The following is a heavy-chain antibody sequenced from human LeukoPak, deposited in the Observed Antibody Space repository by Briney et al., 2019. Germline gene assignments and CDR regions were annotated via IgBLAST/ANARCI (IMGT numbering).Heavy chain of an antibody. J-gene: IGHJ4*02. D-gene: IGHD1-20*01. Sequence: SETLSLTCSVSDNSISTSDYYWGWIRQPPGKGLEWIGSIYYRGSTYYNSSLKSRATISVDTSKSQFTLRLSSVTAADTAVYYCARVRYNWNRDFDYWGQGTLVTVSS. V-gene: IGHV4-39*06. CDR1: DNSISTSDYY. CDR3: ARVRYNWNRDFDY. CDR2: IYYRGST.